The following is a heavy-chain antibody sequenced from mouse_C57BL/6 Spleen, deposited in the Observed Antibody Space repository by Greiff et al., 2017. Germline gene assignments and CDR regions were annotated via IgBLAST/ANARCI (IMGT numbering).Heavy chain of an antibody. V-gene: IGHV5-17*01. J-gene: IGHJ3*01. CDR2: ISSGSSTI. CDR1: GFTFSDYG. D-gene: IGHD1-1*01. Sequence: EVKLVESGGGLVKPGGSLKLSCAASGFTFSDYGMHWVRQAPEKGLEWVAYISSGSSTIYYADTVKGRFTISRDNAKNTLFLQMTSLRSEDTAMYYCASLYYYGSSPFAYWGQGTLVTVSA. CDR3: ASLYYYGSSPFAY.